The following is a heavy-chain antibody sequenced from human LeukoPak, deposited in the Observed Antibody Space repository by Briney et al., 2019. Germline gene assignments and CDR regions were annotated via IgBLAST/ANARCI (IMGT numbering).Heavy chain of an antibody. CDR1: GYTFTSYA. V-gene: IGHV1-18*01. Sequence: GASVKVSCKASGYTFTSYAISWVRQAPGQGLEWMGGIIPIFGTANYAQKLQGRVTMTTDTSTSTAYMELRSLRSDDTAVYYCARVVGELSTSIFDYWGQGTLVTVSS. D-gene: IGHD3-10*01. J-gene: IGHJ4*02. CDR3: ARVVGELSTSIFDY. CDR2: IIPIFGTA.